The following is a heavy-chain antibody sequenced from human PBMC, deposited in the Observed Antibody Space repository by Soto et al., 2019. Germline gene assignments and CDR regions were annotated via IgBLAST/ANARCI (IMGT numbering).Heavy chain of an antibody. V-gene: IGHV2-5*02. Sequence: RPTRVNPTQTLTLTCTFSGFSLSTSGVGVGWIRQPPGKALEWLALIYWDDDKRYSPSLKSRLTITKDTSKNQVVLTMTNMDPVDTATYYCAHRTSSDPINYFDSWGQGTLVTVS. CDR3: AHRTSSDPINYFDS. CDR1: GFSLSTSGVG. CDR2: IYWDDDK. J-gene: IGHJ4*02.